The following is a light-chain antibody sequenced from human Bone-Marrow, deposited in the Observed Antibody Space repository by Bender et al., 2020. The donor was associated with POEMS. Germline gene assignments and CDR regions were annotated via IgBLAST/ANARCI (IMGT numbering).Light chain of an antibody. CDR1: SSNTGSGYD. CDR3: QSYDNSLGGWV. CDR2: RNN. J-gene: IGLJ3*02. Sequence: QSVLTQPPSVSGAPGQRVTISCTGSSSNTGSGYDINWYQHIPGTAPKLLIYRNNERRSGVSDRFSGSKSGTSASLAITGLQAEDEGDYYCQSYDNSLGGWVFGGGTKLTVL. V-gene: IGLV1-40*01.